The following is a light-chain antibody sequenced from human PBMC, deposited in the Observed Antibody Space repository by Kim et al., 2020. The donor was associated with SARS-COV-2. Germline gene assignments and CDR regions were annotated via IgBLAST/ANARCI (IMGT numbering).Light chain of an antibody. J-gene: IGLJ3*02. CDR2: NNN. CDR3: AVWDDSLDGWV. V-gene: IGLV1-47*02. Sequence: PHYYPGIPSNTEKNYVYCDQRFPGTAPKRLIYNNNQRPAGVPDRFSGSKSGTSASLAISGLRSEDEADYYCAVWDDSLDGWVFGGGTQLTVL. CDR1: PSNTEKNY.